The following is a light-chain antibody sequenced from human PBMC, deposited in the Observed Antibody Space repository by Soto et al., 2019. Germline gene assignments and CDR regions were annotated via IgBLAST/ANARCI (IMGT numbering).Light chain of an antibody. CDR2: DAS. J-gene: IGKJ1*01. CDR1: RSISSW. CDR3: QQYNSYFWT. Sequence: DIHMTESPATLSASVGYRVTITCRASRSISSWLAWYQQKPGKAPKLLIYDASSLESGVSSRFSGSGSGTEFTLTISSLQPDGFATYYCQQYNSYFWTFGQGSKVDIK. V-gene: IGKV1-5*01.